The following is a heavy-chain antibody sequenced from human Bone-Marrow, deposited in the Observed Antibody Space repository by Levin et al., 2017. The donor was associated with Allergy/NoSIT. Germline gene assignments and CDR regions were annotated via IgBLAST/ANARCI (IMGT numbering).Heavy chain of an antibody. J-gene: IGHJ4*02. V-gene: IGHV4-38-2*01. CDR2: IYHSGST. Sequence: NPSETLSLTCAVSGYSISSGYYWGWIRQPPGKGLEWIGSIYHSGSTFYNPSLKSRVTMSIDTSKNQFSLKLSSVTAADTAVYYCARAFCSGRTCYMFDYWGQGTLVTVSS. CDR1: GYSISSGYY. CDR3: ARAFCSGRTCYMFDY. D-gene: IGHD2-15*01.